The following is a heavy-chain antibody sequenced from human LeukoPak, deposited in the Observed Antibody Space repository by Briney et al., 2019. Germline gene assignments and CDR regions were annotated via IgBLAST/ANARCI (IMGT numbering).Heavy chain of an antibody. D-gene: IGHD5-18*01. V-gene: IGHV4-34*01. CDR3: ARGPRVVAWATAMVTPFDY. CDR1: GGSFSGYY. CDR2: INHSGST. Sequence: SETLSLTCAVYGGSFSGYYWSWIRQPPGKGLEWIGEINHSGSTNYNPSLKSRVTISVDTSKNHSSLKLSSVTAADTAVYYCARGPRVVAWATAMVTPFDYWGQGTQVTVSS. J-gene: IGHJ4*02.